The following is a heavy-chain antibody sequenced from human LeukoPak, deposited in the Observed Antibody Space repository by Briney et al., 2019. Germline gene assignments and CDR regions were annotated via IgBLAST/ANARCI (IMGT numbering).Heavy chain of an antibody. Sequence: PGGSLRLSCAASGFTVSSNYMSWVRQAPGKGLEWVSVIYSGGSTYYADSVKGRFTISRDNSKNTLYLQMNSLRAEDTAVYYCAKDTVLRYFDWLLNLGKYFDYWGQGTLVTVSS. J-gene: IGHJ4*02. CDR2: IYSGGST. CDR3: AKDTVLRYFDWLLNLGKYFDY. CDR1: GFTVSSNY. V-gene: IGHV3-53*05. D-gene: IGHD3-9*01.